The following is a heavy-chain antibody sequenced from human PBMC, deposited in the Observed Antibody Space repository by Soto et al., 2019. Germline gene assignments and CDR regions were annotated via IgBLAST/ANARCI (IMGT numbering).Heavy chain of an antibody. CDR1: GGSFSGYY. J-gene: IGHJ5*02. V-gene: IGHV4-34*01. D-gene: IGHD3-10*01. CDR3: ARGLGLLWFGELLRDNWFDP. CDR2: INHSGST. Sequence: SETLSLTCAVYGGSFSGYYWSWIRQPPGKGLEWIGEINHSGSTNYNPSLKSRVTISVDTSKNQFSLKLSSVTAADTAVYYCARGLGLLWFGELLRDNWFDPWGQGTLVT.